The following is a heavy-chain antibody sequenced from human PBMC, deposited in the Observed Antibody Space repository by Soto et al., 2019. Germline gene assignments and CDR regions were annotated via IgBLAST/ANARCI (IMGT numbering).Heavy chain of an antibody. CDR1: GFTFSSYG. V-gene: IGHV3-30*18. CDR2: ISYDGSNK. D-gene: IGHD3-10*01. Sequence: QVQLVESGGGVLQPGRSLRLSCAASGFTFSSYGMHWVRQAPGQGLEWVAVISYDGSNKYYADSVKGRFTISRDNSKNTLYQQMNSLRAEDTAVYYCAKDDAWFGEFAGRYLDYWGQGTLVTVSS. J-gene: IGHJ4*02. CDR3: AKDDAWFGEFAGRYLDY.